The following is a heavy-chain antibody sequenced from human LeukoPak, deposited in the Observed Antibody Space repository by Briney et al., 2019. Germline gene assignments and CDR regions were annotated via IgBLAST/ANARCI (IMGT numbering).Heavy chain of an antibody. Sequence: GGSLRLSCAASGFTFSDYYMSWIRQAPGKGLEWVSYISSSGSTIYYADSVKGRFTISRDNAKNSLYLQMNSLRAEDTAVYYCARANHQVVPAAPNHIDYWGQGTLVTVSS. J-gene: IGHJ4*02. D-gene: IGHD2-2*01. CDR1: GFTFSDYY. CDR2: ISSSGSTI. CDR3: ARANHQVVPAAPNHIDY. V-gene: IGHV3-11*04.